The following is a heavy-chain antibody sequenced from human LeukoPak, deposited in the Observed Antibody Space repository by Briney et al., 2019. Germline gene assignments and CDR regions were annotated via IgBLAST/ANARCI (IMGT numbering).Heavy chain of an antibody. J-gene: IGHJ4*02. Sequence: ESLKISCKASGYSFTTHWIGWVRQMPGKGLEWMGIIYPGDSDARYSPSFQGQATISVDKSIGTAYLQWSSLEASDTAMYYCARPHYYDSIGYYFDYWGQGTLVTVSS. V-gene: IGHV5-51*01. D-gene: IGHD3-22*01. CDR2: IYPGDSDA. CDR3: ARPHYYDSIGYYFDY. CDR1: GYSFTTHW.